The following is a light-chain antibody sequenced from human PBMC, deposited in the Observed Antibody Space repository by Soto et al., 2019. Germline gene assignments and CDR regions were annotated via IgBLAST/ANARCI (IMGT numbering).Light chain of an antibody. CDR2: GAS. V-gene: IGKV1-27*01. Sequence: DIQMTQSPSSLSAYLGDRVTITCRASQGISNYLAWYQQKPGRLPKLLLFGASTLQSGVPARFSGSGSGTLFTLTIHGLLPEDVSNHYFQKDGRAPFTFGPGTKVDFK. CDR1: QGISNY. J-gene: IGKJ3*01. CDR3: QKDGRAPFT.